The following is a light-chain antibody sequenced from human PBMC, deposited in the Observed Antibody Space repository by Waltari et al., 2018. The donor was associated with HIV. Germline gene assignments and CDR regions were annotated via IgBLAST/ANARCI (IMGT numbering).Light chain of an antibody. Sequence: EIVLTQSPGTLPLSPGERATLSCRASQSVRHDYVAWYQQGPGQAPRLLIYGASTRATGISDRFSGSGSGADFTLTISGLEPEDFAVYYCQQYGNSPITFGQGTRLENK. V-gene: IGKV3-20*01. J-gene: IGKJ5*01. CDR1: QSVRHDY. CDR3: QQYGNSPIT. CDR2: GAS.